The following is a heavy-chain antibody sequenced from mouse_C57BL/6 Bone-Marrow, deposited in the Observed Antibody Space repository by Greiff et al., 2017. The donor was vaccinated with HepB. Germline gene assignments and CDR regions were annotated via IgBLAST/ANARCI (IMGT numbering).Heavy chain of an antibody. J-gene: IGHJ2*01. D-gene: IGHD1-1*01. V-gene: IGHV1-42*01. CDR3: ARYGSSYFDY. Sequence: VQLKESGPELVKPGASVKISCKASGYSFTGYYMNWVKQSPEKSLEWIGEINPSTSGTTYNQKFKAKATLTVDKSSSTAYMQLKSLTSEDSAVYYCARYGSSYFDYWGQGTTLTVSS. CDR1: GYSFTGYY. CDR2: INPSTSGT.